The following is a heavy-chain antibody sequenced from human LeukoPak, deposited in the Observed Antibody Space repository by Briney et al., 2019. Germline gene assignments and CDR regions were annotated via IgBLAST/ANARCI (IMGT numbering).Heavy chain of an antibody. J-gene: IGHJ5*02. V-gene: IGHV3-21*01. CDR3: ARIVVPAAMRGGWFDP. D-gene: IGHD2-2*01. CDR2: ISSSSSYI. CDR1: GFTFSSYS. Sequence: GGSLRLSCAASGFTFSSYSMNWVRQAPGKGLEWFSSISSSSSYIYYADSVKGRFTISRDNAKNSLYLQMNSLRAEDTAVYYCARIVVPAAMRGGWFDPWGQGTLVTVSS.